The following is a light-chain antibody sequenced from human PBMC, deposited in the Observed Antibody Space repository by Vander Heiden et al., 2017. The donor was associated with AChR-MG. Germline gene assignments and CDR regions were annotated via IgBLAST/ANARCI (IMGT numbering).Light chain of an antibody. CDR3: QQLNSYPVT. J-gene: IGKJ4*01. V-gene: IGKV1-9*01. Sequence: DIQLTQSPSFLSASVGDRVTITCRASQGISSYLAWYQQKPGKAPKLLIYAASRFSGSGSGTEFTLTISSLQPEDFATYYCQQLNSYPVTFGGGTKVEIK. CDR2: A. CDR1: QGISSY.